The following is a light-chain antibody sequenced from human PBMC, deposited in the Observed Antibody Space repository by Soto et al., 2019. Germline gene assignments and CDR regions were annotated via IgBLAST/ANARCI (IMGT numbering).Light chain of an antibody. Sequence: QSALTQPPSASGSPGQSVTISCTGTSSDVGGYNYVSWYQQHPGKAPKLMIYEVSKRPSGVPDRFSGSKSGNTASLTVSGLQAEDEADYYCSSYAGSNILYVFGTGT. CDR2: EVS. CDR1: SSDVGGYNY. V-gene: IGLV2-8*01. J-gene: IGLJ1*01. CDR3: SSYAGSNILYV.